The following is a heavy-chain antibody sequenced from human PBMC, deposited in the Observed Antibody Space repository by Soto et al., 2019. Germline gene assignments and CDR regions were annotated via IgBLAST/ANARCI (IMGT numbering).Heavy chain of an antibody. CDR2: FSSGGGGT. CDR3: TKANRYCSGANCFTFDY. Sequence: HPGGALRLSCTASGYTFSNYAMSWVRQDPGKGLEWVSTFSSGGGGTYYADSVKGRFTISRDNSKNTLSLQMNSLRAEDTAVYYCTKANRYCSGANCFTFDYWGLGTLVTVSS. J-gene: IGHJ4*02. D-gene: IGHD2-15*01. CDR1: GYTFSNYA. V-gene: IGHV3-23*01.